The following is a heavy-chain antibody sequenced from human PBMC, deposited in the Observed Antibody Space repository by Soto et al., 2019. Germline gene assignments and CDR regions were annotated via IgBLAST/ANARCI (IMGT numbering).Heavy chain of an antibody. Sequence: ASVKVSCTASGYSFITSYYMHWVRQAPGQGLEWMGIINPTGSMTKYSQRFQGRLTMTRDTSTSTDYMELTTLTSEDTAVYFCARDTGYDHDAFDIWGQGTMVTVAS. J-gene: IGHJ3*02. CDR2: INPTGSMT. CDR3: ARDTGYDHDAFDI. V-gene: IGHV1-46*01. CDR1: GYSFITSYY. D-gene: IGHD5-12*01.